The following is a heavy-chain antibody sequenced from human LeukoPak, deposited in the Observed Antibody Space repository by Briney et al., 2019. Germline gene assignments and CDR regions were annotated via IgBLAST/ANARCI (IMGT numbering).Heavy chain of an antibody. D-gene: IGHD3-3*01. Sequence: KSSETLSLTCAVYGGSFSGYYWSWIRQPPGKGLEWIGEINHSGSTNYNPSLKSRVTISVDTSKNQFSLKLSSVTAADTAVYYCARGFGAYYDFWSGYTYWGQGTPVTVSS. CDR1: GGSFSGYY. J-gene: IGHJ4*02. CDR3: ARGFGAYYDFWSGYTY. V-gene: IGHV4-34*01. CDR2: INHSGST.